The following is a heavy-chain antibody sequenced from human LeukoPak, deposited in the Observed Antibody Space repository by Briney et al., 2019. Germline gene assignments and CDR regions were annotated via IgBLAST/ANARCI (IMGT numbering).Heavy chain of an antibody. CDR2: INHGGST. CDR3: ARGTKSPRFRLGELSATNFDY. J-gene: IGHJ4*02. V-gene: IGHV4-34*01. D-gene: IGHD3-16*02. CDR1: GGSFSGYY. Sequence: PSETLSLTCAVSGGSFSGYYWSWLRQPPGKGLEWIGEINHGGSTNSNPSLTSRVPISVVTSKNPFSLTLRSVTAADTAVYYCARGTKSPRFRLGELSATNFDYWGQGTLVTVSS.